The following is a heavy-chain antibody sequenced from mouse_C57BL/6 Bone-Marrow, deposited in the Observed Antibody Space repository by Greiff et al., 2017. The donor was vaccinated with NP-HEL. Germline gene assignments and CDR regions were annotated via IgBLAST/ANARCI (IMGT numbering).Heavy chain of an antibody. J-gene: IGHJ4*01. CDR2: IDPSDSYT. Sequence: VQLQQPGAELVMPGASVKLSCKASGYTFTSYWMHWVKQRPGQGLEWIGEIDPSDSYTNYNQKFKGKSTLTVDKSSSTAYMQLSSLTSEDSAVYYCARFALSCAMDYWGQGTSVTVSS. V-gene: IGHV1-69*01. CDR3: ARFALSCAMDY. CDR1: GYTFTSYW.